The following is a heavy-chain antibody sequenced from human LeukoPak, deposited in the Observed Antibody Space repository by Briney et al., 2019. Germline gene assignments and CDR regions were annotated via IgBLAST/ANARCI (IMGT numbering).Heavy chain of an antibody. CDR3: ARQQEGEIFDY. V-gene: IGHV4-31*03. J-gene: IGHJ4*02. CDR2: IYYSGST. CDR1: GGSISSGGYY. D-gene: IGHD5-24*01. Sequence: PSETLSLTCTVSGGSISSGGYYWSWIRQHPGKGLEWIGYIYYSGSTYYNPSLKSRVTISVDTSKNQFSLKLSSVTAADTAVYYCARQQEGEIFDYWGQGTLVTVSS.